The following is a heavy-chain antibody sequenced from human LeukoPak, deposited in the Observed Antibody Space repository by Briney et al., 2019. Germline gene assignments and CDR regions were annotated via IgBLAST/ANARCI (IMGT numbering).Heavy chain of an antibody. CDR1: GFTFSNYG. CDR2: IRYDGSNK. Sequence: PGGSLRLSCAASGFTFSNYGMHWVRQAPGKGLEWVAFIRYDGSNKYYADSVKGRFTISRDNSENTLYLQMNSLRAEDTAVYYCAKDWSVGAFPRLYYFDYWGQGTLVTVSS. D-gene: IGHD1-26*01. J-gene: IGHJ4*02. CDR3: AKDWSVGAFPRLYYFDY. V-gene: IGHV3-30*02.